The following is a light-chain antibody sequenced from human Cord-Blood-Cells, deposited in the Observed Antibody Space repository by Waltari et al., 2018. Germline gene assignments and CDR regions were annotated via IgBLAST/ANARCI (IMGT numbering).Light chain of an antibody. J-gene: IGKJ5*01. CDR2: DAS. V-gene: IGKV3-11*01. CDR3: QQRSNWPPIT. Sequence: EIVLTQSPATLSLSAGERATISCRASQSVSSYLAWYQHKPGQAPRLLIYDASNRATGIPARFSGSGSGTDFTLTISSLEPEDFAVYYCQQRSNWPPITFGQGTRLEIK. CDR1: QSVSSY.